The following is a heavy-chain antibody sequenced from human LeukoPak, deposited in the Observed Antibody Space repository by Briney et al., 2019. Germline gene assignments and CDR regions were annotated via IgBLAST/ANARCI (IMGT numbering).Heavy chain of an antibody. J-gene: IGHJ3*02. CDR2: IKQDGSEK. CDR3: ASPITMVRGVIAATDAFDI. D-gene: IGHD3-10*01. V-gene: IGHV3-7*01. CDR1: GFTFNAYS. Sequence: GGSLRLSCAASGFTFNAYSMSWVRQAPGKGLEWVANIKQDGSEKYYVDSVKGRFTISRDNAKNSLYLQMNSLRAEDTAVYYCASPITMVRGVIAATDAFDIWGQGTMVTVSS.